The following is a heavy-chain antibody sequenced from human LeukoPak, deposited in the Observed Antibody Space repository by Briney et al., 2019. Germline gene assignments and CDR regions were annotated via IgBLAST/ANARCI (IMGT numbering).Heavy chain of an antibody. CDR1: GGSISSGDYY. CDR2: IYYSGST. CDR3: AREGSGPYNWFDP. J-gene: IGHJ5*02. V-gene: IGHV4-30-4*01. D-gene: IGHD3-10*01. Sequence: SETLSLTCTVSGGSISSGDYYWSWIRQPPGKGLEWIGYIYYSGSTYYNPSLKSRVTISVDTSKNQFSLKLSSVTAADTAVYYCAREGSGPYNWFDPWGQGTLVTVSS.